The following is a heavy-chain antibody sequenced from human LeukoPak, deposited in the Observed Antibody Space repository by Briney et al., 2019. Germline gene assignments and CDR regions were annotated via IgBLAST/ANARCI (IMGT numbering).Heavy chain of an antibody. Sequence: SVKVSCKASGGTFSSYAISWVRQAPGQGLEWMGGIIPIFGTANYAQKFQGRVTITTDESTSTAYMELSSLRSEDTAVYYCARVPAAIPDAFDIWGQGTMVTVSS. V-gene: IGHV1-69*05. CDR3: ARVPAAIPDAFDI. CDR1: GGTFSSYA. J-gene: IGHJ3*02. D-gene: IGHD2-2*02. CDR2: IIPIFGTA.